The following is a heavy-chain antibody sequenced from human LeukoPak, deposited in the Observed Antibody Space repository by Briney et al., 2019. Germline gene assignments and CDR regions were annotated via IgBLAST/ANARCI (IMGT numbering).Heavy chain of an antibody. V-gene: IGHV4-4*02. Sequence: PSGTLSLTRGVPGGSICNTNWWSWVRQPPGQGLEWFGEFSLTGLTHSNPSLESPDTLSLDTSQNHPSLNLTSVTAPETALYYVSRENGAFAPFGHWGQGTLVTVLS. CDR3: SRENGAFAPFGH. CDR2: FSLTGLT. CDR1: GGSICNTNW. J-gene: IGHJ4*02. D-gene: IGHD2-8*01.